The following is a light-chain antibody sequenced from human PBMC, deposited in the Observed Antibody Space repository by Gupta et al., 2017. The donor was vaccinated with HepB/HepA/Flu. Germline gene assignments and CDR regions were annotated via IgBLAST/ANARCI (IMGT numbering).Light chain of an antibody. CDR3: CSYAGSRV. Sequence: QSALAQPRSVSGSPGQSVTISCTGTSSDVGGYHYVCWYPKHPGKAPILMIYDGSKRPSGVPDCFSGSKSGTTASLTISGLQAEDEADYYCCSYAGSRVFGGGTKLTVL. CDR2: DGS. V-gene: IGLV2-11*01. J-gene: IGLJ2*01. CDR1: SSDVGGYHY.